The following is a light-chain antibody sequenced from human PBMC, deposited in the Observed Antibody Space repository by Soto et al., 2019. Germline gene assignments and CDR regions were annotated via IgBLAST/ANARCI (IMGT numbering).Light chain of an antibody. V-gene: IGKV1-39*01. CDR1: QAIGNS. CDR2: GTS. J-gene: IGKJ1*01. CDR3: KQSFASSWT. Sequence: DIQMTQSPSSLSASVGDRVTITCRTSQAIGNSVNWYQQKPGKAPNLLVYGTSTLQSGVPSRFSGSGSGTDFTLTISSAQREDFATYYCKQSFASSWTFGQGTKVEIK.